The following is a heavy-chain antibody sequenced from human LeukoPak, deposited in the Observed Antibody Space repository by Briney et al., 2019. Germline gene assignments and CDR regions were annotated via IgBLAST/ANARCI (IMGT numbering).Heavy chain of an antibody. J-gene: IGHJ4*02. Sequence: SETLSLTCAVYGGSFSGYYWSWIRQPPGKGLEWIGEINHSGSSNYNPSLKNRVTISVDTSTNQFSLKLSSVTAADTAVYYCASGTYYYGSGSYYIDDYWGQGTLVTVSS. V-gene: IGHV4-34*01. CDR3: ASGTYYYGSGSYYIDDY. CDR2: INHSGSS. CDR1: GGSFSGYY. D-gene: IGHD3-10*01.